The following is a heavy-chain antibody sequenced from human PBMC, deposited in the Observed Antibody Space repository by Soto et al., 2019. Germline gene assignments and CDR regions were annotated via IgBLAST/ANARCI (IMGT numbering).Heavy chain of an antibody. V-gene: IGHV4-59*01. CDR1: GGSISSYY. D-gene: IGHD6-13*01. CDR2: IYYSGST. J-gene: IGHJ5*02. Sequence: QVQLQESGPGLVKPSETLSLTCTVSGGSISSYYWSWIRQPPGKGLEWIGYIYYSGSTNYNPSLKCRVTISVDTSKNQFSLKLSSVTAADTAVYYRPRVLAAPDSNCFNPWGQGTLVTVSS. CDR3: PRVLAAPDSNCFNP.